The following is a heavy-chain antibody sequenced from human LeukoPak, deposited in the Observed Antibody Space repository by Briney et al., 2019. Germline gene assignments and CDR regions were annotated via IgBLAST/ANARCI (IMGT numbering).Heavy chain of an antibody. CDR2: IKQDGSEK. J-gene: IGHJ4*02. D-gene: IGHD5-18*01. V-gene: IGHV3-7*01. CDR3: ARDLSGITGYTYGRGIDY. Sequence: GGSLRLSCAASGFTFSSYWMSWVRQAPGKGLEWVANIKQDGSEKYYVDSVKGRFTISRDNAKTSLYLQMNSLRAEDTAVYYCARDLSGITGYTYGRGIDYWGQGTLVTVSS. CDR1: GFTFSSYW.